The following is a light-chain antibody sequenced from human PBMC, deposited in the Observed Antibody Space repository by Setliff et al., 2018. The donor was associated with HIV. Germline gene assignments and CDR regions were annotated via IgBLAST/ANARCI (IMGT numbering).Light chain of an antibody. Sequence: QSALAQPASVSGSPGQSITISCTGPSSDVVAYNLVSWYQHHPGKAPKVIIYEVSERPSGVPDRFSVSKSGTSASLAITGLQAEDEADYYCQSYDSSLSGFVVFGGGTKVTVL. CDR3: QSYDSSLSGFVV. J-gene: IGLJ2*01. V-gene: IGLV2-14*02. CDR1: SSDVVAYNL. CDR2: EVS.